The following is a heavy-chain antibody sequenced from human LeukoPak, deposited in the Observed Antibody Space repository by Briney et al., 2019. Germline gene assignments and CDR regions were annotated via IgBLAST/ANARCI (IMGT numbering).Heavy chain of an antibody. CDR2: ISGGGGET. J-gene: IGHJ6*02. V-gene: IGHV3-23*01. CDR1: GFTFSSYA. CDR3: AKGVGATAGYYYYGMDV. D-gene: IGHD1-26*01. Sequence: GGSLRLSCAASGFTFSSYAMSWVRQAPGKGLEWVSTISGGGGETYYADSVKGRFTISRDNSKNTVYLQMKSLRAEDTAVYYCAKGVGATAGYYYYGMDVWGQGTTVTVSS.